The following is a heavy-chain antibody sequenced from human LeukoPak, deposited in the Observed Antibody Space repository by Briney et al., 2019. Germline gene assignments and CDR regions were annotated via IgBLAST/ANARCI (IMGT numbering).Heavy chain of an antibody. CDR3: AKDQNGDYYYYYMDV. CDR2: ISGSGGST. D-gene: IGHD4-17*01. Sequence: GGSLRLSCAASGFTFSSYAMSWVRQAPGKGLEWVSAISGSGGSTYYADSVKGRFTISRDNSKNTLYLQMNSLRAEDTAVYYCAKDQNGDYYYYYMDVWGKGTTVTVSS. J-gene: IGHJ6*03. V-gene: IGHV3-23*01. CDR1: GFTFSSYA.